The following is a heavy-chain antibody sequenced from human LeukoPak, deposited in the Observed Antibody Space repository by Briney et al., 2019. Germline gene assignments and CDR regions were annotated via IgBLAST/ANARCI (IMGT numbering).Heavy chain of an antibody. D-gene: IGHD5-12*01. V-gene: IGHV4-34*01. Sequence: NPSETLSLTCAVYGGSFSGYYWSWIRQPPGKGLEWIGEINHSGSTNYNPSLKSRVTISVDTSKNQFSLKLSSVTAADTAVYYCARIRGYSGYESDYWGQGTLVTVSS. J-gene: IGHJ4*02. CDR2: INHSGST. CDR3: ARIRGYSGYESDY. CDR1: GGSFSGYY.